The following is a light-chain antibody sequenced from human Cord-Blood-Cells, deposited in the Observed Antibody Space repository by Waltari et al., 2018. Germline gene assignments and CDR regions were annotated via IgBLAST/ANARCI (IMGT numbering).Light chain of an antibody. CDR2: AAS. Sequence: DIHMTQSPSSLSASVGDRVTITCRASQSISSYLNGYQQKPGKAPKLLIYAASSLQSGVPSRFSGSGSGTDFTLTISSLQPEDFATYYCQHSYSTPLTFGGGTKVEIK. CDR3: QHSYSTPLT. J-gene: IGKJ4*01. CDR1: QSISSY. V-gene: IGKV1-39*01.